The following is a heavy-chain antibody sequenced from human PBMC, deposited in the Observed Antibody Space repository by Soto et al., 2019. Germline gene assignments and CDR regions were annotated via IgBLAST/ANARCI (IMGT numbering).Heavy chain of an antibody. CDR2: IKQDGGEE. CDR1: GFIFSDYS. Sequence: GGSLRLSCAASGFIFSDYSMSWVRQSPGKVLEGVANIKQDGGEEDYVDSVTGRLTISRDNAKNSLYLQMNSLRAEDTAVYYCARVYYESRGPTKYRAFDFWGQGTMVTVSS. CDR3: ARVYYESRGPTKYRAFDF. V-gene: IGHV3-7*01. J-gene: IGHJ3*01. D-gene: IGHD3-22*01.